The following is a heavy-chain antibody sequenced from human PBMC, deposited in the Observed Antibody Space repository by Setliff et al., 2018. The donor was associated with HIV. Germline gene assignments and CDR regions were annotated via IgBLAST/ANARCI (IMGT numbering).Heavy chain of an antibody. CDR3: ARRGIIAGTTDF. Sequence: SETLSLTCTVSNGSISSSSYFWGWIRQPPGKGLEWIGNIFYSGSTYYNPSLKSRVLISVDTSKNQFSLELTSATAADTAVYYCARRGIIAGTTDFWGQGTPVTVSS. CDR1: NGSISSSSYF. J-gene: IGHJ4*02. CDR2: IFYSGST. D-gene: IGHD1-7*01. V-gene: IGHV4-39*01.